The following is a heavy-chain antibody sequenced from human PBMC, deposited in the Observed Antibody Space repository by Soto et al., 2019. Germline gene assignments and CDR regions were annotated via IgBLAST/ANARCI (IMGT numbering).Heavy chain of an antibody. V-gene: IGHV6-1*01. CDR2: TYYRSKWYN. D-gene: IGHD1-26*01. Sequence: PSQTLSLTCAISGDSVSSNSAAWNWIRQSPSRGLEWLGRTYYRSKWYNDYAVSVKSRITINPDTSKNQFSLQLNSVTPEDTAVYYCASEYWESNYYYYYCMDVWGQGTTVTVSS. CDR1: GDSVSSNSAA. CDR3: ASEYWESNYYYYYCMDV. J-gene: IGHJ6*02.